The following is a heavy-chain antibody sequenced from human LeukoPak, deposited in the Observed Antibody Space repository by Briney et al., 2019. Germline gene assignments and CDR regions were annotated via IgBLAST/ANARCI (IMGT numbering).Heavy chain of an antibody. CDR2: INWDGSNI. Sequence: PGGSLRLSCAASGFIFTTYWMHWVREAPGKGLVWVARINWDGSNIYYADSVKGRFTISRDNAKNSLYLQMNGLRAEDTAVYYCARDLQRGSSSWPYNWFDPWGQGTLVTVSS. CDR1: GFIFTTYW. D-gene: IGHD6-13*01. V-gene: IGHV3-74*01. J-gene: IGHJ5*02. CDR3: ARDLQRGSSSWPYNWFDP.